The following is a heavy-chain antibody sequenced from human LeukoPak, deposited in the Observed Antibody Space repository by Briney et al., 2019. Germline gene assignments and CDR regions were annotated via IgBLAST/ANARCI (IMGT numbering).Heavy chain of an antibody. Sequence: SETLSLTCAVYGGSFSGYYWSWIRQPPGKGLEWIGEINHSGSTNYNPSLKSRVTISVDTSKNQFSLKLSSVTAADTAVYYCARLNTVAGMNYWGQGTLATVSS. CDR1: GGSFSGYY. CDR3: ARLNTVAGMNY. D-gene: IGHD6-19*01. V-gene: IGHV4-34*01. J-gene: IGHJ4*02. CDR2: INHSGST.